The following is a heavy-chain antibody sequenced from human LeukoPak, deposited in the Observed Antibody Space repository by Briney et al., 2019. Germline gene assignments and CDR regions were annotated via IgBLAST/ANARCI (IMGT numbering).Heavy chain of an antibody. CDR2: INGDGSRI. V-gene: IGHV3-74*01. CDR1: GFTFSSHW. D-gene: IGHD2-15*01. CDR3: ARDVGLLPHFDY. Sequence: PGGSLRLSCVASGFTFSSHWMHWVRQVPGKGLMWVSRINGDGSRIHYGDSVKGRFTISRDNAKNSLYLQMNSLRAEDTAVYYCARDVGLLPHFDYWGQGTLVTVSS. J-gene: IGHJ4*02.